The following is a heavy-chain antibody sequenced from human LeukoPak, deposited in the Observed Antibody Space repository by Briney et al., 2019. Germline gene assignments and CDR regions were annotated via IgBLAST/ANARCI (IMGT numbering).Heavy chain of an antibody. Sequence: ASVKVSCKASRYTFTSYDISWVRQATGQGLEWMGWMNPNSGNTGYAQKFQGRVTITRNTSISTAYMELSSLRSEDTAVYYCARWGSGLSFRWFDPWGQGTLVTVSS. V-gene: IGHV1-8*03. D-gene: IGHD6-19*01. CDR1: RYTFTSYD. J-gene: IGHJ5*02. CDR3: ARWGSGLSFRWFDP. CDR2: MNPNSGNT.